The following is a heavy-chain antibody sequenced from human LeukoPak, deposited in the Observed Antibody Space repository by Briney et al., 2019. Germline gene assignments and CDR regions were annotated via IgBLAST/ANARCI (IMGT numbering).Heavy chain of an antibody. J-gene: IGHJ4*02. D-gene: IGHD2-21*02. V-gene: IGHV4-39*01. CDR2: IFYSGST. Sequence: SETLSLTCTVSGGPISSGTYYWGWIRQPPGKGLEWIGSIFYSGSTYYNPSLKSRVTISVDTSKNQFSLKLSSVTAADTAVYYCANIRSLAYCGGDCYSGFDYWGQGTLVTVSS. CDR1: GGPISSGTYY. CDR3: ANIRSLAYCGGDCYSGFDY.